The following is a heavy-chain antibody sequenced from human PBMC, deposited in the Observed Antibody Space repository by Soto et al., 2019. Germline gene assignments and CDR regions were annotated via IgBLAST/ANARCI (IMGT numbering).Heavy chain of an antibody. V-gene: IGHV4-59*01. Sequence: QVQLQESGPGLVKPSETLSLTCTVSGGSISSYYWSWIRQPPGKGLEWIGYIYYSGSTNYNPSLKCRVTISVDTSTDQCSLKLSSVTAADKAVYYCASDSVDYYGSEAYYYYGMDVWGQGTTVTVSS. CDR1: GGSISSYY. CDR2: IYYSGST. D-gene: IGHD3-10*01. J-gene: IGHJ6*02. CDR3: ASDSVDYYGSEAYYYYGMDV.